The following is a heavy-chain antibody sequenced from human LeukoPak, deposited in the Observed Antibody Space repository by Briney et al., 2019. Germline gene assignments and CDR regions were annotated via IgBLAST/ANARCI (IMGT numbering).Heavy chain of an antibody. CDR3: ARDHNYGSDY. V-gene: IGHV3-49*04. Sequence: GSLGLLFTTFGFTFCGFGFGWVWPGSGEGVELVGFIRSKAYGGTTESAASVKGRLTISRDSAKNSLYLQMNSLRVEDTAVYYCARDHNYGSDYWGQGTLVTVSS. CDR2: IRSKAYGGTT. CDR1: GFTFCGFG. J-gene: IGHJ4*02. D-gene: IGHD5-18*01.